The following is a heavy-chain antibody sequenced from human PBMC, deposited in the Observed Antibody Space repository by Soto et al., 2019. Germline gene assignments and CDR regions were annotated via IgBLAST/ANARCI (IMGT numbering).Heavy chain of an antibody. CDR2: IYYSGST. CDR1: GGSISSGGYY. J-gene: IGHJ4*02. D-gene: IGHD3-3*01. V-gene: IGHV4-31*03. Sequence: QVQLQESGPGLVKPSQTLSLTCTVSGGSISSGGYYWSWIRQHPGKGLEWIGYIYYSGSTYYNPSLKSRVTISVDTSKNQFSLKLSSVTAADTAVYYCARGDGVGYDFWSGNNKLGAFDYWGQGTLVTVSS. CDR3: ARGDGVGYDFWSGNNKLGAFDY.